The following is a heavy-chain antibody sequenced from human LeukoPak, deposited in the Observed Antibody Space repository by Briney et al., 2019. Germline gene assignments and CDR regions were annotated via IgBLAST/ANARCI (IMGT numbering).Heavy chain of an antibody. J-gene: IGHJ4*02. V-gene: IGHV4-59*08. D-gene: IGHD6-13*01. CDR3: AGAGIAAAGREFDY. CDR2: IYYSGST. Sequence: SETLSLTCTVSGGSISSYYWSWIRQPPGKGLEWIGYIYYSGSTNYNPSLKSRATISVDTSKNQFSLKLSSVTAADTAVYYCAGAGIAAAGREFDYWGQGTLVTVSS. CDR1: GGSISSYY.